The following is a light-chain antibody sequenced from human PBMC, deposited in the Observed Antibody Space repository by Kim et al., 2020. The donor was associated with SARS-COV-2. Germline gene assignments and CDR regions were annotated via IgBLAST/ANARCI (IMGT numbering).Light chain of an antibody. J-gene: IGKJ2*01. CDR2: QAA. CDR3: QQYATSPQN. V-gene: IGKV3-20*01. Sequence: SPGERATLSCRASQWVHYDNVAWYQQKPGRAPRLLIWQAASRAEGIPDRFSGGGSGTDFILTISRLEPEDFAVYYCQQYATSPQNFGQGTKLEI. CDR1: QWVHYDN.